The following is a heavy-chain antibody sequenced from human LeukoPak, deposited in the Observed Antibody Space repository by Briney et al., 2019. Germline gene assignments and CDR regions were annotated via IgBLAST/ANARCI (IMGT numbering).Heavy chain of an antibody. V-gene: IGHV4-34*01. J-gene: IGHJ3*02. CDR2: IKYDGTT. CDR3: ARGPDYYGDYISWFPDAFHI. D-gene: IGHD4-17*01. Sequence: PSETLSLTCAVSGASFSGYFWDWIRQSPEKGLEWIGEIKYDGTTNHNPSLTSRVTMSIDKATNQFHLKVTSLTAADTAVYYCARGPDYYGDYISWFPDAFHIWGQGTLVSVSP. CDR1: GASFSGYF.